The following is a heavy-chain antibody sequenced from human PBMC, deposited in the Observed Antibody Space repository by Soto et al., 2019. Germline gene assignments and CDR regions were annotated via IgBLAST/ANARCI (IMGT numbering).Heavy chain of an antibody. CDR2: ISYDGSNK. J-gene: IGHJ6*02. CDR3: ARGPGDFWSGYYTKTGYYYYGMDV. V-gene: IGHV3-30-3*01. CDR1: GFTFSSYG. D-gene: IGHD3-3*01. Sequence: PGGSLRLSCAASGFTFSSYGMHWVRQSPGKGLEWVAVISYDGSNKYYADSVKGRFTISRDNSKNTLYLQMNSLRAEDTAVYYCARGPGDFWSGYYTKTGYYYYGMDVWGQGTTVTVSS.